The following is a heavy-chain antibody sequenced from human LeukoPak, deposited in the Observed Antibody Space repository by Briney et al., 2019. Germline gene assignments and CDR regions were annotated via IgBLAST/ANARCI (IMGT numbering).Heavy chain of an antibody. CDR3: AREWGLESSGYYYAY. D-gene: IGHD3-22*01. Sequence: SVKVSCKASGGTFSRFTISWMRQAPGQGFEWMGGITPIFGTANFAQKFQGRVSITADESTSTAFMELSSLRSEDTAVYYCAREWGLESSGYYYAYWGQGTLVTVSS. V-gene: IGHV1-69*13. J-gene: IGHJ4*02. CDR1: GGTFSRFT. CDR2: ITPIFGTA.